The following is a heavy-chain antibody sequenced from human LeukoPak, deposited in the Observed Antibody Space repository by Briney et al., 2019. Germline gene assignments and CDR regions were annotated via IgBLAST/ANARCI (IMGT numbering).Heavy chain of an antibody. V-gene: IGHV3-7*01. D-gene: IGHD6-13*01. CDR2: IKQDGSER. Sequence: GGSLRLSCAASGFTFSNYWMSWVRQAPGRGLERVANIKQDGSERYYVDSVKGRFTVSRDNAKNSLYLQMNSLRAEDTAVYSCARDGVSGYTTSWYDYWGQGTLVTVSS. J-gene: IGHJ4*02. CDR1: GFTFSNYW. CDR3: ARDGVSGYTTSWYDY.